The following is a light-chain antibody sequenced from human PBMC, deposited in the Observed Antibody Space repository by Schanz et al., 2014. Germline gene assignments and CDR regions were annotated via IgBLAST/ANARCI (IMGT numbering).Light chain of an antibody. Sequence: EIVMTQSPATLSVSPGESATLSCRASQSVSGNLAWFQQKPGQAPRLLVYGASTRATGIPARFSGSGSATEFTLTISSLQSEDFAVYFCQQYNDWPWTFGQGTRVEIK. CDR3: QQYNDWPWT. V-gene: IGKV3-15*01. CDR2: GAS. CDR1: QSVSGN. J-gene: IGKJ1*01.